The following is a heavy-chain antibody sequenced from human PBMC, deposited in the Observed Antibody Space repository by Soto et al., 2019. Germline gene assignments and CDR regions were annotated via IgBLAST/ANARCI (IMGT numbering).Heavy chain of an antibody. Sequence: SETLSLTCTGSGGSISSYYWSWIRQPPGKGLEWIGYIYYSGSTNYNPSLKSRVTISVDTSKNQFSLKLSSVTAADTAVYYCARDGAGTGVDYWGQGTLVTVSS. CDR3: ARDGAGTGVDY. V-gene: IGHV4-59*01. D-gene: IGHD1-1*01. CDR2: IYYSGST. J-gene: IGHJ4*02. CDR1: GGSISSYY.